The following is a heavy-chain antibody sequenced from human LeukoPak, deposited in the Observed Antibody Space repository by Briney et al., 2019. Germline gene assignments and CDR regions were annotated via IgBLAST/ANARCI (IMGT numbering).Heavy chain of an antibody. V-gene: IGHV3-23*01. CDR3: AKAIAVYCSGGSCYGDY. J-gene: IGHJ4*02. CDR2: ISGSGGSI. Sequence: GGSLRLSCAASGFTFSSYAMSWVRQAPGKGLEWVSAISGSGGSIYYADSVKGRFTISRDNSKNTLYLQMNSLRAEDTAVYYCAKAIAVYCSGGSCYGDYWGQGTLVTVSS. D-gene: IGHD2-15*01. CDR1: GFTFSSYA.